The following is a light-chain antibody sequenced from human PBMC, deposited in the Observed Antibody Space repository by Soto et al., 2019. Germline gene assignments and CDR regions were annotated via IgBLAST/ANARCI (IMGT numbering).Light chain of an antibody. V-gene: IGKV3-15*01. CDR1: QRFSSN. CDR2: GAY. J-gene: IGKJ2*01. CDR3: QQYNNWPPGYT. Sequence: EIVMTQYPATLSVSPVERATLSCRASQRFSSNLAWYQKKPCQAHRLLIYGAYNRATGIPARLSGSGSGRVFTLTISIQQSEDFSVYYCQQYNNWPPGYTVGEANKLEIK.